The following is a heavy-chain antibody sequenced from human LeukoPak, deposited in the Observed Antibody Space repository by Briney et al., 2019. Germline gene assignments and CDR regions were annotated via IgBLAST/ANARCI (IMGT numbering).Heavy chain of an antibody. CDR3: AKVDAAYYDSSGYIFDY. J-gene: IGHJ4*02. CDR1: GFTFSSYG. CDR2: ISYDGSNK. D-gene: IGHD3-22*01. V-gene: IGHV3-30*18. Sequence: GGSLRLSCAASGFTFSSYGMHWVRQAPGKGLEWVAVISYDGSNKYYADSVKGRFTISRDNSKNTLYLQMNSLRAEDTAVYYCAKVDAAYYDSSGYIFDYWGQGTLVTVSS.